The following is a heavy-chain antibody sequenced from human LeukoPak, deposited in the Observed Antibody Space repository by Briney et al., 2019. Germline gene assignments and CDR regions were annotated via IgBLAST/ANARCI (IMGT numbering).Heavy chain of an antibody. J-gene: IGHJ1*01. V-gene: IGHV3-23*01. Sequence: GGSLRLSCAASGFTFSSYVIHWVRQAPGKGLEWVSTISVSATNTYYADSVKGRFIISRDNSKNTLYLQMNSLRADDTAVYYCATITSMRVVLISWGQGTLVTVSS. D-gene: IGHD3-22*01. CDR1: GFTFSSYV. CDR3: ATITSMRVVLIS. CDR2: ISVSATNT.